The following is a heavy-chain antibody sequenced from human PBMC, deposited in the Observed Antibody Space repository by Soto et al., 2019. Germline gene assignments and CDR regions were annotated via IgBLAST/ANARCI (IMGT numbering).Heavy chain of an antibody. CDR2: FDPEDGET. D-gene: IGHD2-15*01. Sequence: ASVKVSCKVSGYTLTELSMHWVRQAPGKGLEWMGGFDPEDGETIYAQKFQGRVTMTEDTSTDTAYMELSSLRSDDTAVYYCARRVGVAPVYDAYDVWGRGTMVTVSS. CDR1: GYTLTELS. V-gene: IGHV1-24*01. CDR3: ARRVGVAPVYDAYDV. J-gene: IGHJ3*01.